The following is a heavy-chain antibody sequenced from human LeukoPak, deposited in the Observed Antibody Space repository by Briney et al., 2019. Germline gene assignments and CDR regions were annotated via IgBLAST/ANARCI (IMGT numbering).Heavy chain of an antibody. Sequence: PSETLSLTCTVSGYSISSSSYWGWIRQPPGKGLEWIGAIYHSGSSYYNPSLKSRITISVDTSKKQVSLRLSSVTAADTAVYYCARDLPGQYGFDIWGQGTMVTVSS. CDR2: IYHSGSS. J-gene: IGHJ3*02. V-gene: IGHV4-38-2*02. CDR3: ARDLPGQYGFDI. CDR1: GYSISSSSY. D-gene: IGHD1-14*01.